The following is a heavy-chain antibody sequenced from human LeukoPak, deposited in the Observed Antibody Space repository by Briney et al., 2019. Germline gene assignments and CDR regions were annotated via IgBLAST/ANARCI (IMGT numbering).Heavy chain of an antibody. CDR3: ARRTDFDILTSHHFDY. CDR1: GVSISSYY. Sequence: PSETLSLTCTVSGVSISSYYWSWMRQPPGKGLEWVGYISNSGTTNYNPSLKSRVTMSVGTSNNQFSLKLNSVTAADTAVYYCARRTDFDILTSHHFDYWGQGILVTVSS. V-gene: IGHV4-59*08. D-gene: IGHD3-9*01. CDR2: ISNSGTT. J-gene: IGHJ4*02.